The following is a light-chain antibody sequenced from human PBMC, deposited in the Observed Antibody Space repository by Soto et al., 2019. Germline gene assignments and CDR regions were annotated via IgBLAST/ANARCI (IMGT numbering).Light chain of an antibody. CDR3: QQYVSSVT. V-gene: IGKV3-20*01. CDR2: GAS. J-gene: IGKJ1*01. CDR1: QSVDSSF. Sequence: EIVLTQSPGSLSLSPGERATLSCRASQSVDSSFFAWYQQKPGQAPRLLIYGASNRATGIPDRFSGSGSGTDFTLTICTLKPEDFEVYYCQQYVSSVTFGQGTKVEIK.